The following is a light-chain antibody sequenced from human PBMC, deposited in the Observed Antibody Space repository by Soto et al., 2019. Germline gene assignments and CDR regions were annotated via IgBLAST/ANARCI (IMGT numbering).Light chain of an antibody. Sequence: DIQMTQSPSSLSASVGDRVTITCRASQSISPYLNWYQQKPGKAPNLIIKSASILESGVPSRFSGSGSGTDVTLTISSLPPEDFATYFCKQSYSSPRTLGQATKVDIK. CDR3: KQSYSSPRT. V-gene: IGKV1-39*01. J-gene: IGKJ1*01. CDR2: SAS. CDR1: QSISPY.